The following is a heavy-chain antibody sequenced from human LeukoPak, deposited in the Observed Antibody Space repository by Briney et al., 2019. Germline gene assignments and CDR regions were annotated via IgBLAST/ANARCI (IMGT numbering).Heavy chain of an antibody. Sequence: GASVKVSCKASGYTFTSYDINWVRQATGQGLEWMGWMNPNSGNTGYAQKFQGRVTMTRNTSISTAYMELSSLRSEDTAVYYCAKAKIAAAGLFDYWGQGTLVTVSS. D-gene: IGHD6-13*01. J-gene: IGHJ4*02. CDR3: AKAKIAAAGLFDY. CDR1: GYTFTSYD. CDR2: MNPNSGNT. V-gene: IGHV1-8*01.